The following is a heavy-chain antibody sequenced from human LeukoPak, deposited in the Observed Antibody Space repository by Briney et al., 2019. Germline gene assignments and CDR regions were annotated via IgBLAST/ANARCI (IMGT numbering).Heavy chain of an antibody. J-gene: IGHJ4*02. CDR2: IYYSGST. V-gene: IGHV4-31*03. CDR3: ASTRVAAAAAHAYYFDN. D-gene: IGHD6-25*01. CDR1: GDSISILGDY. Sequence: QTLSLTCTVSGDSISILGDYGSGIRQHPGKGLEWIGDIYYSGSTYYNPSLKSRLTLSVDQSKNQFSLKVNSVTAADTAVYYCASTRVAAAAAHAYYFDNWGQGTQVTVSS.